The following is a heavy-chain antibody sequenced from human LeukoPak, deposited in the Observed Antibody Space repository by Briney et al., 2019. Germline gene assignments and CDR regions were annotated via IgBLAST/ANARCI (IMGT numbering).Heavy chain of an antibody. Sequence: KPSETLSLTCTVSGGSISSSSYYWGWIRQPPGKGLEWIGSIYYSGSTYYNPSLKSRVTISVDTSKNQFSLKLSSVTAADTAVYYCARGPGVYGYYDSSGPDYWGQGTLVTVSS. CDR3: ARGPGVYGYYDSSGPDY. CDR2: IYYSGST. J-gene: IGHJ4*02. V-gene: IGHV4-39*07. D-gene: IGHD3-22*01. CDR1: GGSISSSSYY.